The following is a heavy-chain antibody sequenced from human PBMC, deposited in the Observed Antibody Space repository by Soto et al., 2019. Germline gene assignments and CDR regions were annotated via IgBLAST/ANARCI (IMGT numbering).Heavy chain of an antibody. CDR2: IYHSGST. J-gene: IGHJ4*02. Sequence: AETLFLTYTVSGGSLNNVKYYWSWIRQPPGKGPEWIGYIYHSGSTNYNPSLKSRVTISGDTSKNQFSLKLSSVTAADTAMYYCASLLFDYFDYWGQGTLVTVSS. CDR1: GGSLNNVKYY. CDR3: ASLLFDYFDY. V-gene: IGHV4-61*01. D-gene: IGHD2-8*02.